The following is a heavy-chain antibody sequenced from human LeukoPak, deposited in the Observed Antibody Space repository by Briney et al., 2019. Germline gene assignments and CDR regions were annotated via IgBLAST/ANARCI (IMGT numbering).Heavy chain of an antibody. V-gene: IGHV1-2*02. CDR1: GGTFSSYA. Sequence: GASVKVSCKASGGTFSSYAISWVRQAPGQGLEWMGWINPNSGGTNYAQKFQGRVTMTRDTSISTAYMELSRLRSDDTAVYYCARETRYYDSSGPYWGDAFDIWGQGTMVTVSS. CDR3: ARETRYYDSSGPYWGDAFDI. CDR2: INPNSGGT. J-gene: IGHJ3*02. D-gene: IGHD3-22*01.